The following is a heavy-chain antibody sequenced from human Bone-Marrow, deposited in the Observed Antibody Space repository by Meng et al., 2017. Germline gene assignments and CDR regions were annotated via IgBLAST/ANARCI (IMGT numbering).Heavy chain of an antibody. CDR1: GFSVSSNY. CDR2: IYSGGST. J-gene: IGHJ4*02. Sequence: EVKLVGTGGGLIPPGGSLSLSCDASGFSVSSNYMSWVRQAPGKGLEWISVIYSGGSTYYADSVKGRFTISRDNSKNTLYLQMNSLRAEDTAAYYCARGRSGYFDYWGEGTLVTVSS. CDR3: ARGRSGYFDY. V-gene: IGHV3-53*02. D-gene: IGHD3-3*01.